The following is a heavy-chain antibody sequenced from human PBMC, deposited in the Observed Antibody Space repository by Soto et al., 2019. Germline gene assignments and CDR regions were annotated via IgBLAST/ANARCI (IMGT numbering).Heavy chain of an antibody. Sequence: EVQLLESGGGLVQPGGSLRLSCVGSGFTFSSYDMTWVRQAPGKGLEWVSTGSKTGLTTYYADSVKGRFTISRDNSKNTLSLQMNSLRAEDTALYYCAKRYCSGAGCALFDPWGQGTLVTVSS. CDR1: GFTFSSYD. CDR2: GSKTGLTT. CDR3: AKRYCSGAGCALFDP. V-gene: IGHV3-23*01. D-gene: IGHD2-15*01. J-gene: IGHJ5*02.